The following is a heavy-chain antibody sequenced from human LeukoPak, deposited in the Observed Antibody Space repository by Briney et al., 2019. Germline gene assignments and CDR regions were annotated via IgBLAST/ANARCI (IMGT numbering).Heavy chain of an antibody. D-gene: IGHD6-19*01. Sequence: GGSQRLSCAASGFNFDDYGMAWVRQAPGKGLEWVSGINWNGGRTGSADSVKGRFTISRDNAKNSLYLQMNSLRADDTAVYYCARGASVVSGNDDAFDIWGQGTMLTVSS. V-gene: IGHV3-20*04. CDR1: GFNFDDYG. J-gene: IGHJ3*02. CDR2: INWNGGRT. CDR3: ARGASVVSGNDDAFDI.